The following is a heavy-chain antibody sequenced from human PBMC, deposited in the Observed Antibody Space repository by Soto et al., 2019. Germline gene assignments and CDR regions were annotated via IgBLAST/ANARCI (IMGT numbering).Heavy chain of an antibody. V-gene: IGHV4-31*03. CDR2: IYYSGST. J-gene: IGHJ3*02. D-gene: IGHD3-22*01. CDR3: ARDHYDSSGYHYHFDI. CDR1: GGSISSGGYY. Sequence: QVQLQESGPGLVKPSQTLSLTCTVSGGSISSGGYYWSWIRQHPGKGLEWIGYIYYSGSTYYNPSLKSRVTISVDTSKNQFSLKLSSVTAADTAVYYCARDHYDSSGYHYHFDIWGQGTMVTVSS.